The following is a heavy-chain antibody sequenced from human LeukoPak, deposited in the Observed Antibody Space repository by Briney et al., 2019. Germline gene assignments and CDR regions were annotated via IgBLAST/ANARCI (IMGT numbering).Heavy chain of an antibody. Sequence: SQTLSLTCTVSGGSISSGGYYWSWIRQHPGKGLEWIGYIYYSGSTYYNPSLKSRVTISVDTSKNQFSLKLSSVTAADTAVYYCARASGGSYLNWFDPWGQGTLVTVSS. CDR1: GGSISSGGYY. CDR3: ARASGGSYLNWFDP. D-gene: IGHD1-26*01. J-gene: IGHJ5*02. CDR2: IYYSGST. V-gene: IGHV4-31*03.